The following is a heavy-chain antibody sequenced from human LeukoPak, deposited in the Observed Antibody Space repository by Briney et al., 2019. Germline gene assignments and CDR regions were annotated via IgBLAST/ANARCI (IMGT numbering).Heavy chain of an antibody. V-gene: IGHV3-48*02. J-gene: IGHJ3*02. CDR2: ISGSSSTI. D-gene: IGHD5-18*01. Sequence: GGSLRLSCAASGFTFSSYSMNWVRQAPGKGLEWVSYISGSSSTIYYADSVNGRFTISRDNAKNSLYLQMNSLRDEDTAVYYCAREPRGYNQAFDIWGQGTTVTVSS. CDR1: GFTFSSYS. CDR3: AREPRGYNQAFDI.